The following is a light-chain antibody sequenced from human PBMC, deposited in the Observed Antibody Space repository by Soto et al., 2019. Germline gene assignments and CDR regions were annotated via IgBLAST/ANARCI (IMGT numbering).Light chain of an antibody. J-gene: IGKJ4*01. CDR2: GVS. Sequence: EVVLTQSPGTLSLSPGESATLSCRASQSVSSNYLAWYQQKPGQAPRLLIYGVSTRATGIPDRFSGSGSGTDFSHTISRLEPEDFALYYCQQYFTSPRTFGGGTKVEIK. CDR3: QQYFTSPRT. CDR1: QSVSSNY. V-gene: IGKV3-20*01.